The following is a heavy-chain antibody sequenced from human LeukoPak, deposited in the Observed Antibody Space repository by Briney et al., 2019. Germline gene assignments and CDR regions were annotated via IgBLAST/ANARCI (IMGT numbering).Heavy chain of an antibody. CDR3: ARQWLGSQCFDP. CDR1: GYTFTGYY. V-gene: IGHV1-2*02. J-gene: IGHJ5*02. D-gene: IGHD6-19*01. Sequence: ASVKVSCKASGYTFTGYYIHWVRQAPGQGLEWMGWINPNGGGTKYAQKFQGRVTMTRDTSISTAYMELSGLRSDDTAVYYCARQWLGSQCFDPWGQGTLVTVSS. CDR2: INPNGGGT.